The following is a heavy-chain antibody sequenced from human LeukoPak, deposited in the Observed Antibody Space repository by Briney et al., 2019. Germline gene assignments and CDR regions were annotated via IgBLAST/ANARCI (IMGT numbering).Heavy chain of an antibody. V-gene: IGHV1-69*06. CDR2: IIPIFGTA. J-gene: IGHJ4*02. Sequence: GASVKVSCKASGGTFSSYAISWVRQAPGQGLAWMGRIIPIFGTANYAQKFQGRVTITADKSTSTAYMELSSLRSEDTAVYYCASASRYYYDSSGYYSERGWGQGTLVTVSS. D-gene: IGHD3-22*01. CDR3: ASASRYYYDSSGYYSERG. CDR1: GGTFSSYA.